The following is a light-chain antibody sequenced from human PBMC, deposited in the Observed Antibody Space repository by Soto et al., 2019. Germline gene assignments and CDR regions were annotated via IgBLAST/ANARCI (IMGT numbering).Light chain of an antibody. V-gene: IGKV3-15*01. CDR1: RSVTNN. Sequence: EIVMAQSPATLSVSPGERATLSCRASRSVTNNLAWYQQKPGQAPRLLIYGASSRATGVPARFSGSGSGTEFTLTISSLQSEDFAVYYCQQHNNWPSTFGQGTKVDIK. J-gene: IGKJ1*01. CDR3: QQHNNWPST. CDR2: GAS.